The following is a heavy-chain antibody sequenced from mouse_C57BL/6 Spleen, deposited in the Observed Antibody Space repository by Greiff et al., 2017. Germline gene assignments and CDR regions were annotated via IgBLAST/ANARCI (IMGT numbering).Heavy chain of an antibody. Sequence: VQLQQPGAELVRPGPSVKMSCKASGYTFTSYWMHWVKQRPGQGLEWIGVIDPSDSYTNYNQKFKGKATLTVDTSSSTAYMQLSSLTSEDSAVYYCADYSNYFDYWGQGTTLTVSS. CDR3: ADYSNYFDY. CDR2: IDPSDSYT. V-gene: IGHV1-59*01. CDR1: GYTFTSYW. D-gene: IGHD2-5*01. J-gene: IGHJ2*01.